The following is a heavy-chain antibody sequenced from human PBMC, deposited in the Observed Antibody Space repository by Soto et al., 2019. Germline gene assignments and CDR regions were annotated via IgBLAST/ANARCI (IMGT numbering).Heavy chain of an antibody. V-gene: IGHV5-51*01. J-gene: IGHJ4*02. CDR2: IYPSDSDT. Sequence: VESLKISCKGSGYNFAVYWIAWVRQMPGKGLESMGIIYPSDSDTRYRPSFQGQVTISADKSISSAYLQWSSLRASDTAMYYCARGGVSTRTFDYWGQGTPVTVSS. CDR3: ARGGVSTRTFDY. D-gene: IGHD3-3*01. CDR1: GYNFAVYW.